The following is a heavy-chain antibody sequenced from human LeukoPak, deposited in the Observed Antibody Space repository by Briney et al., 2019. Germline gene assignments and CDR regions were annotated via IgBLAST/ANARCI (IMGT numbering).Heavy chain of an antibody. CDR3: ARDLVTVTKGFDI. V-gene: IGHV4-59*11. CDR1: DDSFSSHY. Sequence: SETLSLTCAVSDDSFSSHYWTWIRQPPGKGLEWIGYISYIGSTNYNPSLKSRATISIDTSRNQFSLRLSSVTAADTAVYYCARDLVTVTKGFDIWGQGTMVSVSS. CDR2: ISYIGST. D-gene: IGHD4-17*01. J-gene: IGHJ3*02.